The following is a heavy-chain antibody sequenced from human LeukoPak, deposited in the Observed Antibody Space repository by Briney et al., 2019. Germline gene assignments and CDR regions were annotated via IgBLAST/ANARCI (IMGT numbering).Heavy chain of an antibody. CDR3: AREGVSGSYYPYYYYYMDV. CDR2: ISSSSSTI. D-gene: IGHD1-26*01. CDR1: GFTFSSYS. V-gene: IGHV3-48*01. J-gene: IGHJ6*03. Sequence: GGSLRLSCAASGFTFSSYSMNWVRQAPGKGLEWVSYISSSSSTIYYADSVKGRFTISRDNAKNSLYLQMNSLRAKDTAVYYCAREGVSGSYYPYYYYYMDVWGKGTTVTVSS.